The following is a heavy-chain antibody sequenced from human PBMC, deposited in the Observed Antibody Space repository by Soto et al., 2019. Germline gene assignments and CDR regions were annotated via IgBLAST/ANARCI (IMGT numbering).Heavy chain of an antibody. J-gene: IGHJ4*02. CDR1: GFTFGDYS. V-gene: IGHV3-23*01. CDR3: ARSLGDICNTYFLHY. D-gene: IGHD3-16*02. CDR2: ISGTGGST. Sequence: VQLLESGGDLVQPGGSQTLSCAASGFTFGDYSMSWVRQAPGKGLEWVSGISGTGGSTYYADSVKGRFTISRHNSKNTLYLQMDCLIAEDTAVYYCARSLGDICNTYFLHYLVQGTLVTVSS.